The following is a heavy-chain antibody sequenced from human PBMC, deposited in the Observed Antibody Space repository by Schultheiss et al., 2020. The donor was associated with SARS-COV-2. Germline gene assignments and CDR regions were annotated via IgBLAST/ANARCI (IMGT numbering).Heavy chain of an antibody. Sequence: SETLSLTCTVSGGSISSGGYYWSWIRQHPGKGLEWIGYIYYSGSTNYNPSLKSRVTISVDTSKNQFSLKLSSVTAADTAVYYCAREDASSSHAFDIWGQGTMVTVSS. D-gene: IGHD6-6*01. J-gene: IGHJ3*02. CDR3: AREDASSSHAFDI. CDR1: GGSISSGGYY. V-gene: IGHV4-61*08. CDR2: IYYSGST.